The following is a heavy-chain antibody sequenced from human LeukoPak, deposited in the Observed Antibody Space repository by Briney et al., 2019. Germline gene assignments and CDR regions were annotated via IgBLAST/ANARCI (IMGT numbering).Heavy chain of an antibody. J-gene: IGHJ4*02. D-gene: IGHD2-15*01. Sequence: GGSLRLSCAASGFTFSSYAMSWVRQAPGKGLGWVSAISGSGGSTYYADSVKGRFTISRDNSKNTLYLQMNSLRAEDTAVYYCAKFQVVVVAAPFDYWGQGTLVTVSS. CDR1: GFTFSSYA. V-gene: IGHV3-23*01. CDR2: ISGSGGST. CDR3: AKFQVVVVAAPFDY.